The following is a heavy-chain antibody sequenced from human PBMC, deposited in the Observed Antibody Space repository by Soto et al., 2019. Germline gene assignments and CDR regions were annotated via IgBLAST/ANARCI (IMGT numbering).Heavy chain of an antibody. Sequence: PSETLSLTCAVYGGSFSGYYWSWIRQPPGKGLEWIGEINHSGSTNYNPSLKSRVTISVDTSKNQFSLKLSSVTAADTAVYYCARVFYYGSGSYYAERDYYFDYWGQGTLVT. CDR1: GGSFSGYY. CDR2: INHSGST. J-gene: IGHJ4*02. V-gene: IGHV4-34*01. D-gene: IGHD3-10*01. CDR3: ARVFYYGSGSYYAERDYYFDY.